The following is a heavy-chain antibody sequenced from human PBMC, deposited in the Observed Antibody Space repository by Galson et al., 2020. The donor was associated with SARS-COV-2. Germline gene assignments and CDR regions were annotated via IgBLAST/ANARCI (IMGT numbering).Heavy chain of an antibody. CDR1: GYTFSTYG. V-gene: IGHV7-4-1*02. CDR2: INTNTGNP. CDR3: ARVADTTGSNCFDP. J-gene: IGHJ5*02. Sequence: ASVKVSCKASGYTFSTYGINWVRQAPGQGLEWMGWINTNTGNPTYAQGFTGRFVFSLDTSVSTAYLQISSLKAEDTAVYYCARVADTTGSNCFDPRGQGTLVTVSS. D-gene: IGHD3-22*01.